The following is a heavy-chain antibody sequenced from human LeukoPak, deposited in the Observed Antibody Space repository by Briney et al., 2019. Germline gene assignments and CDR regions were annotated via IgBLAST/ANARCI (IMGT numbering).Heavy chain of an antibody. CDR2: INSDGSST. D-gene: IGHD3-3*01. CDR1: GFTFRNYW. V-gene: IGHV3-74*01. J-gene: IGHJ4*02. CDR3: VRLLDRDY. Sequence: GGSLRLSCAASGFTFRNYWMHWVRQAPGKGLVWVSRINSDGSSTNYADSVKGRFTISRDNARNTVYLQMNSLRAEDTAVYYCVRLLDRDYWGKGTLVTVSS.